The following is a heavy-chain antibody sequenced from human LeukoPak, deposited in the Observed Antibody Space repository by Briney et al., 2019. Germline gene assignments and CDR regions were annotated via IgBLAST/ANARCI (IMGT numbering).Heavy chain of an antibody. CDR1: GFTFSSDE. J-gene: IGHJ3*02. D-gene: IGHD2-2*02. CDR3: ARECCSSTSCYTPCDAFAI. V-gene: IGHV3-48*03. CDR2: IRSRGSTI. Sequence: GGSLRLSCAAAGFTFSSDEMDWARQAAGKGLGWVSYIRSRGSTIYYADSVKGRFTISRDNAKNPLYLQMNSLRAEDTAVYYCARECCSSTSCYTPCDAFAIWGQGTMVTVSS.